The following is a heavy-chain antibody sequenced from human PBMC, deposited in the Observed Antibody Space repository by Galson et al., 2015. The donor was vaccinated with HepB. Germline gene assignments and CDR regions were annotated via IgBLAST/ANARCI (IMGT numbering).Heavy chain of an antibody. CDR1: GFTFSSYA. V-gene: IGHV3-30*04. CDR3: ARVRNVLRFLEWLLEVDY. J-gene: IGHJ4*02. CDR2: ISYDGSNK. Sequence: SLRLSCAASGFTFSSYAMHWVRQAPGKGLEWVALISYDGSNKYYADSVKGRFTISRDNSKNTLFLQMNSLRAEDTAVYYCARVRNVLRFLEWLLEVDYWGQGTLVTVSS. D-gene: IGHD3-3*01.